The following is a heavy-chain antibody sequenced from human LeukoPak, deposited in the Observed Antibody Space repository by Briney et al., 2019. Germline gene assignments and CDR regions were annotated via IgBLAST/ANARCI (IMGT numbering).Heavy chain of an antibody. D-gene: IGHD6-19*01. CDR1: GFTFSSYG. J-gene: IGHJ4*02. V-gene: IGHV3-7*01. Sequence: PGGSLRLSCAASGFTFSSYGMHWVRQAPGKGLEWVANIKQDGSEKYYVDSVKGRFTISRDNAKNSLYLQMNSLRAEDTAVYYCARYIYSSGWCFDYWGQGALVTVSS. CDR3: ARYIYSSGWCFDY. CDR2: IKQDGSEK.